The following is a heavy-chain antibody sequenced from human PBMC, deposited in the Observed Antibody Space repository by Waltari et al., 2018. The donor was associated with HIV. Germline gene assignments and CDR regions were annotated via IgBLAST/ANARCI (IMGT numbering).Heavy chain of an antibody. Sequence: QVQLVQSGAEVKKPGASVKVSCKASGYTFTSYDVNWVRQATGQGLEWMGWKNTNSDNTVYAQKFQGRVPMTMNTSISTAYMELSSLRSEDTAVYYCARHKSGYNDNWGQGTLVTVSS. J-gene: IGHJ4*02. CDR3: ARHKSGYNDN. V-gene: IGHV1-8*01. CDR2: KNTNSDNT. CDR1: GYTFTSYD. D-gene: IGHD3-3*01.